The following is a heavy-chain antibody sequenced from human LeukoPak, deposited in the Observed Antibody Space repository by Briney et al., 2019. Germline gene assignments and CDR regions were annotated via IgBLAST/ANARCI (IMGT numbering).Heavy chain of an antibody. CDR2: ISSSSSYI. D-gene: IGHD2-15*01. Sequence: PGGSLRLSCAASGFTFSSYSMNWVRQAPGKGLEWVSSISSSSSYIYYADSVKGRFTISRDNAKNSLYLQMNSLGAEDTAVYYCAREGYCSGGSCYSYDYWGQGTLVTVSS. V-gene: IGHV3-21*01. J-gene: IGHJ4*02. CDR1: GFTFSSYS. CDR3: AREGYCSGGSCYSYDY.